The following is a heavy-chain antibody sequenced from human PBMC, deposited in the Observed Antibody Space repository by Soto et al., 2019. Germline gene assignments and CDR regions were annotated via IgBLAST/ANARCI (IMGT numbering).Heavy chain of an antibody. J-gene: IGHJ3*02. CDR1: GFTFSNAW. CDR2: IKSKTDGGTT. V-gene: IGHV3-15*01. CDR3: TTEFVDIVVVVAALAFDI. D-gene: IGHD2-15*01. Sequence: LRLSCAASGFTFSNAWMSWVRQAPGKGLEWVGRIKSKTDGGTTDYAAPVKGRFTISRDDSKNTLYLQMNSLKTEDTAVYYCTTEFVDIVVVVAALAFDIWGQGTMVTVSS.